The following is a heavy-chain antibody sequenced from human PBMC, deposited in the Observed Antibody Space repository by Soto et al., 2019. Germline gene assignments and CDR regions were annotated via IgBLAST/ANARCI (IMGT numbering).Heavy chain of an antibody. CDR3: ARGYDYDSGGYLFDY. CDR1: GGSVSSNIYY. Sequence: PSETLSLTCSVSGGSVSSNIYYWTWIRKHPGKGPEWIGHIYYSGSTYYNPSLKSRVTISLDMSKNQFSLKLTSVGAADTAVYYCARGYDYDSGGYLFDYWGQGTLVTGSS. CDR2: IYYSGST. J-gene: IGHJ4*02. D-gene: IGHD3-22*01. V-gene: IGHV4-31*03.